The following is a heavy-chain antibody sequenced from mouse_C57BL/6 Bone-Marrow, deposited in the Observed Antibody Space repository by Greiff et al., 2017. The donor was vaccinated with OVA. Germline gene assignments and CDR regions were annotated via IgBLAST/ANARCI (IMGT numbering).Heavy chain of an antibody. CDR2: IDPENGDT. J-gene: IGHJ3*01. V-gene: IGHV14-4*01. Sequence: VQLQQSGAELVRPGASVKLSCTASGFNIKDDYMHWVKQRPEQGLEWIGWIDPENGDTEYASKFQGKATITADTSSNTAYLQLSSLTSEDTAVYYCTPCGGFAYWGQGTLVTVSA. CDR3: TPCGGFAY. CDR1: GFNIKDDY.